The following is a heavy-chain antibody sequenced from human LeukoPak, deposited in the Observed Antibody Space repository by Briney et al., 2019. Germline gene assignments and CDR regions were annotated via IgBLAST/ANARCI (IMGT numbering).Heavy chain of an antibody. J-gene: IGHJ4*02. CDR2: INPNSGGT. V-gene: IGHV1-2*02. D-gene: IGHD5-12*01. Sequence: ASVKVSCKASGYTFTGYYMHWVRQAPGQGLEWMGWINPNSGGTNYAQKFQGRVTMTRDTSISTAYMELSRLRSDDTAVYYCAKDGYDSTIIYYFDYWGQGTLVTVSS. CDR1: GYTFTGYY. CDR3: AKDGYDSTIIYYFDY.